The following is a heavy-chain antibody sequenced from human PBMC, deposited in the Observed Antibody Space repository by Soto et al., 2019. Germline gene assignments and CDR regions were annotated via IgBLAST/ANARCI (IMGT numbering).Heavy chain of an antibody. CDR3: ARTIGGYSSSFFDY. J-gene: IGHJ4*02. CDR1: GGSFSGYY. V-gene: IGHV4-34*01. Sequence: SETLSLTCAVYGGSFSGYYWSWIRQPPGKGLEWIGEINHSGSTNYNPSLKSRVTISVDTSKNQFSLKLSSVTAADTAVYYCARTIGGYSSSFFDYWGQGTLVTVSS. CDR2: INHSGST. D-gene: IGHD6-6*01.